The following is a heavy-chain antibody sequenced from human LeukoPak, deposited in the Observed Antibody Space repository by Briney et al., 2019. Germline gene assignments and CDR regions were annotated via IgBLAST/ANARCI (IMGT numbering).Heavy chain of an antibody. D-gene: IGHD3-22*01. CDR2: IYSGGGT. CDR1: GFTFSSYS. J-gene: IGHJ4*02. V-gene: IGHV3-53*01. CDR3: ARGGYYYDSSGFSYFDY. Sequence: GGSLRLSCAASGFTFSSYSMNWVRQAPGKGLEWVSVIYSGGGTYYADSVKGRFTISRDNSKNTLYLQMNSLRAEDTAVYYCARGGYYYDSSGFSYFDYWGQGTLVTVSS.